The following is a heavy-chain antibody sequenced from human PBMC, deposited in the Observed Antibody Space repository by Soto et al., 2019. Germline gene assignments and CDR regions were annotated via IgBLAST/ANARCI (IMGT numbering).Heavy chain of an antibody. CDR3: ARESEDLTSNFDY. V-gene: IGHV3-21*06. CDR2: ISSTTNYI. CDR1: GFTFTRYS. Sequence: GGSLRLSCAASGFTFTRYSMNWVRQAPGKGLEWVSSISSTTNYIYYGDSMKGRFTISRDNAKNSLYLEMNNLRAEDTAVYYCARESEDLTSNFDYWGQGTLVTVSS. J-gene: IGHJ4*02.